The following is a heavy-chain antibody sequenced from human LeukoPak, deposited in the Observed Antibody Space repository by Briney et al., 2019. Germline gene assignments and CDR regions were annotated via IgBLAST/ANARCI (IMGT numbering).Heavy chain of an antibody. V-gene: IGHV3-53*04. CDR2: IYSGGST. CDR1: GFTFSSYA. Sequence: GGSLRLSCAASGFTFSSYAMSWVRQAPGKGLEWVSVIYSGGSTYYADSVKGRFTISRHNSKNTLYLQMNSLRAEDTAVYYCASGYYGSGSYYNEVGYWGQGTLVTVSS. D-gene: IGHD3-10*01. CDR3: ASGYYGSGSYYNEVGY. J-gene: IGHJ4*02.